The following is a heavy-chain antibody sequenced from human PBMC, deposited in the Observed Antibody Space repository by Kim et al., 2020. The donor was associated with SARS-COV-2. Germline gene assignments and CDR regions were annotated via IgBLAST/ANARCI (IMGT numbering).Heavy chain of an antibody. D-gene: IGHD2-21*02. J-gene: IGHJ4*02. V-gene: IGHV3-48*03. CDR3: ARDPADCGGDCWFDY. Sequence: DSLKGRFTISRENAKNSLYLQMNSLRAEDTAVYYCARDPADCGGDCWFDYWGQGTLVTVSS.